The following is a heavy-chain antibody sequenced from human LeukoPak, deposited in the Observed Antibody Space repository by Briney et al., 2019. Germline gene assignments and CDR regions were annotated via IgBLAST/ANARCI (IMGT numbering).Heavy chain of an antibody. CDR3: AREIPLVGATDY. V-gene: IGHV4-4*07. CDR1: GGSISIYY. D-gene: IGHD1-26*01. Sequence: SETLSLTCTVSGGSISIYYWSWIRQPAGKGLEWIGRIYTSGSTNYNPSLKSRVTMSVDTSKNQFSLKLSSVTAADTAVYYCAREIPLVGATDYWGQGTLVTVSS. J-gene: IGHJ4*02. CDR2: IYTSGST.